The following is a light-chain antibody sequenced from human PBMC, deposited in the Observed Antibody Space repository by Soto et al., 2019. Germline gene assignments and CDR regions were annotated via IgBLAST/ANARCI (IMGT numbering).Light chain of an antibody. CDR1: QSIGSH. Sequence: DIQMTQFPSSLSASVGERVTITCRASQSIGSHLNWYQQRAGKAPKLLIHGAFRLHGGVPSRFSGSGSGTDFTLTISNLQPEDYATYYCQQSDSTPPDTFGQGTKV. CDR2: GAF. J-gene: IGKJ2*01. CDR3: QQSDSTPPDT. V-gene: IGKV1-39*01.